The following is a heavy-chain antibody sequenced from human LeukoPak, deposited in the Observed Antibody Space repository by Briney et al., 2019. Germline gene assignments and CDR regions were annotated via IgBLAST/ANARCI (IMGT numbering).Heavy chain of an antibody. D-gene: IGHD6-19*01. J-gene: IGHJ4*02. Sequence: PGGSLRLSCAASGFTFTSYSMNWVRQAPGKGLEWVSTISGSGGSTYYADSVKGRFTISRDNSKNTLYLQMNSLRAEDTAVYYCAKSSGWKPYYFDYWGQGTLVTVSS. V-gene: IGHV3-23*01. CDR1: GFTFTSYS. CDR2: ISGSGGST. CDR3: AKSSGWKPYYFDY.